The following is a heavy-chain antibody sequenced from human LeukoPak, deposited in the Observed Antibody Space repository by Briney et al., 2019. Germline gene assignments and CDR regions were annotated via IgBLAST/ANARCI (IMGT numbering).Heavy chain of an antibody. CDR2: ISSSSSYI. D-gene: IGHD3-3*01. CDR3: AREDRDYDFWSGYYLYYYYGMDV. V-gene: IGHV3-21*01. CDR1: GFTFSSYS. J-gene: IGHJ6*02. Sequence: AGGSLRLSCAASGFTFSSYSMNWVRQAPGKGLEWVSSISSSSSYIYYADSVKGRFTISRDNAKNSLYLQMNSLRAEDTAVYYCAREDRDYDFWSGYYLYYYYGMDVWGQGTTVTVSS.